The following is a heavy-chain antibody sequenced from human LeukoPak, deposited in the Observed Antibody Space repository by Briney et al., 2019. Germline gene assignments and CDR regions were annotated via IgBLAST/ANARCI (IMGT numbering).Heavy chain of an antibody. Sequence: SETLSLTCTVSGGSLSSYYWSWIRQPPGKGLEWIGYIYYSGSTNYNPSLKSRATISVDTSKNQFSLKLSSVTAADTAVYYCARSRAARNNWFDPWGQGTLVTVSS. D-gene: IGHD6-6*01. J-gene: IGHJ5*02. CDR2: IYYSGST. V-gene: IGHV4-59*01. CDR3: ARSRAARNNWFDP. CDR1: GGSLSSYY.